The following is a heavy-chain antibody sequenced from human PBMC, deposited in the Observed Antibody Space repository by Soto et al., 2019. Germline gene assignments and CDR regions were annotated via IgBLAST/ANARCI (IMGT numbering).Heavy chain of an antibody. D-gene: IGHD6-6*01. CDR1: GGSFSGYY. CDR2: INHSGST. V-gene: IGHV4-34*01. Sequence: SETLSLTFAVYGGSFSGYYWSWIRQPPGKGLEWIGEINHSGSTNYNPSLKSRVTISVDTSKNQFSLKLSSVTAADTAVYYCARGRGSSGVVRYYYYGMDVWGQGTTVTVSS. CDR3: ARGRGSSGVVRYYYYGMDV. J-gene: IGHJ6*02.